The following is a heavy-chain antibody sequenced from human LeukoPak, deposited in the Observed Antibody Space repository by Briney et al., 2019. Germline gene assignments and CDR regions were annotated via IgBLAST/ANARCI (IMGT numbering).Heavy chain of an antibody. D-gene: IGHD5-24*01. Sequence: GASVKVSCRASGYTFTNYYMHWVRQAPGQRLEWMGWISAYNGNTNYAQKLQGRVTMTTDRSTSTAYMELRSLSSDDTAVYYCARDKDAYIPGTPDYWGQGTLVTVSS. CDR3: ARDKDAYIPGTPDY. V-gene: IGHV1-18*04. J-gene: IGHJ4*02. CDR2: ISAYNGNT. CDR1: GYTFTNYY.